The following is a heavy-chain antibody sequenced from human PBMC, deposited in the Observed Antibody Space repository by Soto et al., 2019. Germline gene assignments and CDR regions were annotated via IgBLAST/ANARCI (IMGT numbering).Heavy chain of an antibody. CDR1: GYTFTYRY. J-gene: IGHJ3*02. Sequence: SVKVSCKASGYTFTYRYLHWVRQAPGQALEWMGWITPFNGNTNYAQKFQDRVTITRDRSMSTAYMELSSLRSEDTAMYYCAFGYGSGSYWAFDIWGQGTMVTVSS. D-gene: IGHD3-10*01. CDR3: AFGYGSGSYWAFDI. CDR2: ITPFNGNT. V-gene: IGHV1-45*02.